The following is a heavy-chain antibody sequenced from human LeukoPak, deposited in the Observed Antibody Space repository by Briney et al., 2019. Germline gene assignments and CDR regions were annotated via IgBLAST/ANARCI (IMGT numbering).Heavy chain of an antibody. CDR1: GITVSDNY. CDR3: ARGVYDTSGDVFDI. D-gene: IGHD3-22*01. V-gene: IGHV3-53*01. Sequence: GGSLRLSCAASGITVSDNYRTWVRQAPGKGLEWVSVFYPVGSQYYERSVKGRFDISRDNSNDMLYLQMNGLGVEDTAVYYCARGVYDTSGDVFDIWGQGTMVTVSS. CDR2: FYPVGSQ. J-gene: IGHJ3*02.